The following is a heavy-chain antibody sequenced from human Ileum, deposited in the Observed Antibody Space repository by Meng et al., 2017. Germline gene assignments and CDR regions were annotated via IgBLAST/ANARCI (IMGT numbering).Heavy chain of an antibody. J-gene: IGHJ4*02. CDR1: GYTFTSSG. CDR3: ARGDSSNRGFDY. V-gene: IGHV1-18*01. D-gene: IGHD6-19*01. CDR2: ISPYNGNT. Sequence: QVQLVQPGAGVKKPGASVKVSCKASGYTFTSSGLSWVRQAPGQGLEWMGWISPYNGNTNYAQKVQGRLTVTTDTSTSTAYMELRSLRSADTAVYYCARGDSSNRGFDYWGQGTLVTVSS.